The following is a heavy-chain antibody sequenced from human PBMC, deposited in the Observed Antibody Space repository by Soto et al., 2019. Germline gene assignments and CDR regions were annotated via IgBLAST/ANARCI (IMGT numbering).Heavy chain of an antibody. D-gene: IGHD3-3*01. CDR2: ISGSGGTT. CDR1: GITFATYA. J-gene: IGHJ6*02. CDR3: AKDSWAIFGVPAGEYYAMDV. Sequence: QPGGSLRLSCVASGITFATYAMSWVRQAPGKGLEWVSAISGSGGTTYYSDSVKGRFTISRDNSKNTVYLQMNDLRVEDAAEYFCAKDSWAIFGVPAGEYYAMDVWGQGTTVTVSS. V-gene: IGHV3-23*01.